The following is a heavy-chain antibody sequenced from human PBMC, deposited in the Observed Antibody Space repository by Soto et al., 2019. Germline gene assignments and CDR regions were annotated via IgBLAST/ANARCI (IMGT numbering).Heavy chain of an antibody. Sequence: GGSLRLSCAASGFTFDDYTMHWVRQAPGKGLEWVSLISWDGGSTYYADSVKGRFTISRDNSKNSLYLQMNSLRTEDTALYYCAKDMRLDSSWPYGMDVWGQGTTVTVPS. CDR1: GFTFDDYT. CDR2: ISWDGGST. D-gene: IGHD6-13*01. J-gene: IGHJ6*02. V-gene: IGHV3-43*01. CDR3: AKDMRLDSSWPYGMDV.